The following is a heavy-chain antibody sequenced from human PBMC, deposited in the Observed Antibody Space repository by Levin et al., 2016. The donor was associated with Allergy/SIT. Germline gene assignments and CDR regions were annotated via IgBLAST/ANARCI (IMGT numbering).Heavy chain of an antibody. D-gene: IGHD2-15*01. V-gene: IGHV4-31*02. CDR2: IYYSGSA. J-gene: IGHJ4*02. CDR3: ARERYCSGGSCHHYFDF. Sequence: WIRQPPGKGLEWIGYIYYSGSAYYNPSLKSRVTISVDTSKNQFSLKLSSVTAADTAVYYCARERYCSGGSCHHYFDFWGQGTLVTVSS.